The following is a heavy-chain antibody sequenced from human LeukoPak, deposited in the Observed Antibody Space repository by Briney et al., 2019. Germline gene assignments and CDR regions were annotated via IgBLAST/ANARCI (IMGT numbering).Heavy chain of an antibody. CDR1: GYTFTTYG. J-gene: IGHJ5*02. CDR3: ARDLIAVRPGWFDP. V-gene: IGHV1-18*01. D-gene: IGHD6-6*01. CDR2: ISAYNGNT. Sequence: ASVKVSCKASGYTFTTYGISWVRLAPGQGLEWMGWISAYNGNTNYARQFQGRVTMTTDTSMSTAYMELRSLRSDDTAVYYCARDLIAVRPGWFDPWGRGSLVTVSS.